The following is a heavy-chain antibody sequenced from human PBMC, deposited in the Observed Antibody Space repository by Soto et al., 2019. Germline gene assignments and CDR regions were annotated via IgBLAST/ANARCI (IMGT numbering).Heavy chain of an antibody. CDR2: IIPVFQTA. V-gene: IGHV1-69*13. CDR3: ARGGSGYTWFNEF. J-gene: IGHJ1*01. Sequence: ASVKVSCKASGGLFSSYPISWVRQVPGQGLEWMGGIIPVFQTAYYTQRFQGRVTITADESTNTAYMEPSSLRSEDTAIYYCARGGSGYTWFNEFWGQGTLVTVSS. CDR1: GGLFSSYP. D-gene: IGHD3-22*01.